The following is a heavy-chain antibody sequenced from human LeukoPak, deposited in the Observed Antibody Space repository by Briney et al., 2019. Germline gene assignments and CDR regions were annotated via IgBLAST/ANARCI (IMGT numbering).Heavy chain of an antibody. CDR1: GFSINTYS. J-gene: IGHJ4*02. Sequence: PGGSLRLSCAASGFSINTYSINWVRQAPGKGLEWLSIIYGSVPGKYYADSVQGRFTISKDSLKNTVYLQMNSLRAGDTAIYYCAKDPVRDGLYDIDYWGPGTLVTVSS. CDR3: AKDPVRDGLYDIDY. V-gene: IGHV3-23*01. D-gene: IGHD2-8*01. CDR2: IYGSVPGK.